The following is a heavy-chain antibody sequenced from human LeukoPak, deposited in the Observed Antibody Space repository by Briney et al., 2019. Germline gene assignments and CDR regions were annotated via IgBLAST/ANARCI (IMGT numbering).Heavy chain of an antibody. CDR1: GDTFSSYA. J-gene: IGHJ4*02. CDR2: IIPKLGLA. Sequence: GSSVKLSCNASGDTFSSYASSWVRQAPGQGLEWMGRIIPKLGLAAYAPKFQGSVTITTDKSTSTGYMELSTLKSEDTALYYCARDPVEVLGVESYFDYWGQGTLLTVSS. V-gene: IGHV1-69*04. CDR3: ARDPVEVLGVESYFDY. D-gene: IGHD3-10*01.